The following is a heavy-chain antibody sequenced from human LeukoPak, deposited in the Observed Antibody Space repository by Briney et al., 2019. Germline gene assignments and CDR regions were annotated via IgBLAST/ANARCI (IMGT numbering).Heavy chain of an antibody. J-gene: IGHJ4*02. D-gene: IGHD6-6*01. V-gene: IGHV4-4*07. CDR1: GGSISSYY. CDR2: IYTSGST. Sequence: PSETLSLTCTVSGGSISSYYWSWIRQPAGKGLEWIGRIYTSGSTAYNPSLKSRVTMSVDTSKNQFSLKLSSVTAADTAVCYCARGSRSSSSADFDYWGQGTLVTVSS. CDR3: ARGSRSSSSADFDY.